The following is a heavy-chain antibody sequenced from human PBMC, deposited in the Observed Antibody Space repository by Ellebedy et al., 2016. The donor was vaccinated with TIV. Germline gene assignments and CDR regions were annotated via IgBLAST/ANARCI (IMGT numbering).Heavy chain of an antibody. CDR2: IDTDGSST. D-gene: IGHD2-21*02. J-gene: IGHJ4*02. CDR3: ARGGGCGRGDCGAFDY. V-gene: IGHV3-74*01. CDR1: GFTFSNHW. Sequence: PGGSLRLSCAASGFTFSNHWMHWVRQAPEKGLVWVSRIDTDGSSTSYADSVKGRFTISRDNAKNTLYLQMNSLRDEDTAVYYCARGGGCGRGDCGAFDYWGQGTLVTVSS.